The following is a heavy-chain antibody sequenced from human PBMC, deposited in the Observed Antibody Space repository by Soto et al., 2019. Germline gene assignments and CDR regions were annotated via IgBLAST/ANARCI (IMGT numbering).Heavy chain of an antibody. Sequence: QMQLVQSGPEVKKPGTSVKVSCKASGFTFTSSAMQWVRQARGQRLEWIGWIVVGSGNTNYAQKFQERVTITRDMSTSTAYMELSSLRSEDTAVYYCAAADIVVVPAAPEPYYYYGMDVWGQGTTVTVSS. CDR1: GFTFTSSA. CDR2: IVVGSGNT. D-gene: IGHD2-2*01. V-gene: IGHV1-58*02. J-gene: IGHJ6*02. CDR3: AAADIVVVPAAPEPYYYYGMDV.